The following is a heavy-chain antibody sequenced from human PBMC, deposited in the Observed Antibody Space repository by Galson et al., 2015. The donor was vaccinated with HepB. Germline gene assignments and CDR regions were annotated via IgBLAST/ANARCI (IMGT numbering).Heavy chain of an antibody. J-gene: IGHJ4*02. V-gene: IGHV3-23*01. Sequence: SLRLSCAASGFTFRDYVMSWVRQTPGKGLEWVSGLTPRGETTYYADSVRGRFTISRDNSKNTLYLQMHSLRAKDTAFYYCAKGPRDTSFLWSGAYWGQGTPVTVSS. CDR2: LTPRGETT. CDR1: GFTFRDYV. CDR3: AKGPRDTSFLWSGAY. D-gene: IGHD3-10*01.